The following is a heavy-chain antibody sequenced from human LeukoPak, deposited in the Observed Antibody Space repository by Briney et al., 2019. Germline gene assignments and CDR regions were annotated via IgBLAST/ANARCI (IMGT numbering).Heavy chain of an antibody. J-gene: IGHJ4*02. CDR2: INPNSGGT. D-gene: IGHD6-13*01. CDR3: ARDPYSSSWIDY. V-gene: IGHV1-2*02. CDR1: GYTFTGYY. Sequence: GASVKVSCKASGYTFTGYYTHWVRQAPGQGLEWMGWINPNSGGTNYAQKFQGRVTMTRDTSISTAYMELSRLRSDDTAVYYCARDPYSSSWIDYWGQGTLVTVSS.